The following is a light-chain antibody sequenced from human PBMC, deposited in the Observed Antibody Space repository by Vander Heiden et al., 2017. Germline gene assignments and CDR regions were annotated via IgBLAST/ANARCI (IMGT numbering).Light chain of an antibody. J-gene: IGKJ2*01. CDR1: QSLLHSNGNNY. CDR3: MQALQTPYT. V-gene: IGKV2-28*01. Sequence: DIVMTQSPLSLPVTPGEPASISCRSSQSLLHSNGNNYFDWYLQKPGQSPLLLIYLGSNRASGVPDRFRGSGSGTDFTLKISRVEAEDVGVYYCMQALQTPYTFGQGTKLEIK. CDR2: LGS.